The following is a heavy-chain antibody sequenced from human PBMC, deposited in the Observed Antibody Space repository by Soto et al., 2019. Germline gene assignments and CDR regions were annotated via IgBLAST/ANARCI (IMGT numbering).Heavy chain of an antibody. V-gene: IGHV1-69*04. CDR3: ARDLPLVATQGSCYYYYHLYF. CDR1: VGTFSSYT. CDR2: IIPILGIA. J-gene: IGHJ6*03. Sequence: GASGKASSKAPVGTFSSYTISWVRQAPGQGLEWMGRIIPILGIANYAQKFQGRVTITADKSTSTAYMELSSLRSEDTAVYYCARDLPLVATQGSCYYYYHLYFWSRRTTVIGSS. D-gene: IGHD5-12*01.